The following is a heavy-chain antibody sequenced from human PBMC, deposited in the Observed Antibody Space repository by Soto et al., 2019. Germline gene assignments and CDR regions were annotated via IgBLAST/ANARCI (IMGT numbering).Heavy chain of an antibody. Sequence: PSETLSLTCSVSSDSMNSGGYYWSWIRQHPGKGLEWIGYIYSNGDTYYNPSLKSRVTTSVDTSKNQFSLNLTSVTAADTAVYYCARRGGSSSGYYYYAMDVWGQGTTVTVS. D-gene: IGHD6-6*01. CDR2: IYSNGDT. J-gene: IGHJ6*02. CDR1: SDSMNSGGYY. CDR3: ARRGGSSSGYYYYAMDV. V-gene: IGHV4-31*03.